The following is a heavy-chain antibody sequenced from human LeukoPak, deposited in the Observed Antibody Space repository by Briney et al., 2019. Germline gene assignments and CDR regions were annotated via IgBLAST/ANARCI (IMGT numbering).Heavy chain of an antibody. CDR2: IKPDGSEK. D-gene: IGHD2-15*01. Sequence: GGSLRLSCAVSGFTFSKYWMNWVRQAPGKGLEWVANIKPDGSEKYYVDSVKGRFTISRDNAKNSLYLQMNCLRAEDTAVYYWAREIVYWGQGTLVTVSS. CDR3: AREIVY. CDR1: GFTFSKYW. V-gene: IGHV3-7*01. J-gene: IGHJ4*02.